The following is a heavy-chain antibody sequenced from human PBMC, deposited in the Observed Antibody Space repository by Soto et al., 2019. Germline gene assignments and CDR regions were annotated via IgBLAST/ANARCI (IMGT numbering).Heavy chain of an antibody. J-gene: IGHJ4*02. CDR3: ATDILDY. V-gene: IGHV3-7*05. CDR2: INQHGTEK. Sequence: GXXRLSCLASGFNFSNYWMTWARQGPGKGLEWVANINQHGTEKFYVDSVEGRFSISRDNAYHSVYLQMNSLRAEDTAIYYCATDILDYWGQGTSVTVSS. CDR1: GFNFSNYW.